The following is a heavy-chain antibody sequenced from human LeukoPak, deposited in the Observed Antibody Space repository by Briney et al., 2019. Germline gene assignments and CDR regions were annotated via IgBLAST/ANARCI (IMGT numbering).Heavy chain of an antibody. CDR2: IYYSGST. V-gene: IGHV4-59*01. CDR1: GGSISSYY. J-gene: IGHJ6*02. CDR3: ARAGDFWSGYYSYGMDV. Sequence: SETLSLTRTVSGGSISSYYWSWIRQPPGKGLEWIGYIYYSGSTNYNPSLKSRVTISVDTSKNQFSLKPSSVTAADTAVYYCARAGDFWSGYYSYGMDVWGQGTTVTVSS. D-gene: IGHD3-3*01.